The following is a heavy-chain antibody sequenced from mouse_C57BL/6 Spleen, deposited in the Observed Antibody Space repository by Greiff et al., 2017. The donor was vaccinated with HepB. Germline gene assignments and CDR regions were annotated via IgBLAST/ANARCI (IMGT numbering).Heavy chain of an antibody. V-gene: IGHV5-9*01. D-gene: IGHD2-4*01. CDR1: GFTFSSYT. J-gene: IGHJ3*01. CDR3: ARHYDYDGPFAY. Sequence: EVKLMESGGGLVKPGGSLKLSCAASGFTFSSYTMSWVRQTPEKRLEWVATISGGGGNTYYPDSVKGRFTISRDNAKNTLYLQMSSLRSEDTALYYCARHYDYDGPFAYWGQGTLVTVSA. CDR2: ISGGGGNT.